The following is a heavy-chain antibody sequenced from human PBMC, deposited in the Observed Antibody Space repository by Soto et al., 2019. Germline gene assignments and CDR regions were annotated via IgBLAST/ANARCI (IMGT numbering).Heavy chain of an antibody. CDR2: VYYSGST. D-gene: IGHD3-22*01. J-gene: IGHJ4*02. CDR1: GSSISSSTYY. V-gene: IGHV4-39*01. CDR3: ARHQYYYDSSGYTLDY. Sequence: PSETASLTSTVSGSSISSSTYYWGWIRQPPGKGLEWIGSVYYSGSTYYNPSLKSRVTISVDASNNQHSLKLNSVTAADTAVYYCARHQYYYDSSGYTLDYWGQGTLVTVS.